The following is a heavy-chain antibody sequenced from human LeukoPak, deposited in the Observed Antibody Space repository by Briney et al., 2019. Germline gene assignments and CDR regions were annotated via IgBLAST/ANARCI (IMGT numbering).Heavy chain of an antibody. D-gene: IGHD3-22*01. J-gene: IGHJ4*02. Sequence: GGSLRLSCAASGFTFDDYAMHWVRQAPGKGLEWVPGISWNSGSIGYADSVKGRFTISRDNAKNSLYLQMNSLRAGDTALYYCAKDLYDSSGYYLDYWGQGTLVTVPS. V-gene: IGHV3-9*01. CDR3: AKDLYDSSGYYLDY. CDR2: ISWNSGSI. CDR1: GFTFDDYA.